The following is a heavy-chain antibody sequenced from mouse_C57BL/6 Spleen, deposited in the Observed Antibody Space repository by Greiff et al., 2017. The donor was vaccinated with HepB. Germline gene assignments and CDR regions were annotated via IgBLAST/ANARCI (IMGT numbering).Heavy chain of an antibody. CDR1: GFTFSSYG. Sequence: EVKLQESGGDLVKPGGSLKLSCAASGFTFSSYGMSWVRQTPDKRLEWVATISSGGSYTYYPDSVKGRFPISRDNAKNTLYLQMSSLKSEDTAMYYCARQGDYDPYYAMDYWGQGTSVTVSS. J-gene: IGHJ4*01. D-gene: IGHD2-4*01. CDR3: ARQGDYDPYYAMDY. V-gene: IGHV5-6*01. CDR2: ISSGGSYT.